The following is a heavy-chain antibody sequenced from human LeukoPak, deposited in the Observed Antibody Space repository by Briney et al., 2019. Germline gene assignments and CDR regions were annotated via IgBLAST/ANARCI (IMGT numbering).Heavy chain of an antibody. J-gene: IGHJ4*02. Sequence: GGSLRLSCAASGSFDSYGLSWVRQAPGKGLQWLSYISANGGTTYYADSVEGRFTISRDNGKKSVYLQMSSLRAEDTAVYYCARDSESSSWYFDYWGQGTLVTVSS. D-gene: IGHD6-13*01. CDR3: ARDSESSSWYFDY. CDR2: ISANGGTT. V-gene: IGHV3-48*04. CDR1: GSFDSYG.